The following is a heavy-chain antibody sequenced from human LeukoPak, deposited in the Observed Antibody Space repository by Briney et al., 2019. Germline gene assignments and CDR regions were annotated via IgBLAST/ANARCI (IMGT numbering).Heavy chain of an antibody. J-gene: IGHJ4*02. Sequence: SETLSLTCTVSGGSISSYYWSWIRQPPGKGLEWIGYIYYSGSTNYNPSLKSRVTISVDTSKNQFSLKLSSVTAADTAVYYCARDQDSSGWYRYDYWGQGTLVTVSS. V-gene: IGHV4-59*01. D-gene: IGHD6-19*01. CDR2: IYYSGST. CDR1: GGSISSYY. CDR3: ARDQDSSGWYRYDY.